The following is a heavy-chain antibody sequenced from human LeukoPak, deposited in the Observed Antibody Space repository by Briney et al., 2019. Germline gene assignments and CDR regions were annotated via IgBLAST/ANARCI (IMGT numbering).Heavy chain of an antibody. D-gene: IGHD5/OR15-5a*01. CDR1: GFTFRTYW. CDR2: ISSDGRNT. J-gene: IGHJ6*03. Sequence: GGSLRLSCAASGFTFRTYWMHWVRQAPGKGLVWVSRISSDGRNTIYPDAVKGRFTISRDNTNNILYLQMNSLRGDDTAVYYCARERDLRGAYCMDVWGKGTTDTVSS. V-gene: IGHV3-74*01. CDR3: ARERDLRGAYCMDV.